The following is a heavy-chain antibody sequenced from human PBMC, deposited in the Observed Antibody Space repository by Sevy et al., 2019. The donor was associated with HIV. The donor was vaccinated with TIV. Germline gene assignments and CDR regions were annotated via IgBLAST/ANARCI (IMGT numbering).Heavy chain of an antibody. CDR2: IWYDGTNK. CDR1: GFTVSSNY. D-gene: IGHD6-19*01. J-gene: IGHJ4*02. V-gene: IGHV3-33*08. Sequence: GGSLRLSCAASGFTVSSNYMSWVRQAPGKGLEWVAVIWYDGTNKEYADSVKGRFTISRDNSKNTLYLQMNSLRAEDTAVYYCAREDIRVAGIGYYFHSWGQGTLVTVSS. CDR3: AREDIRVAGIGYYFHS.